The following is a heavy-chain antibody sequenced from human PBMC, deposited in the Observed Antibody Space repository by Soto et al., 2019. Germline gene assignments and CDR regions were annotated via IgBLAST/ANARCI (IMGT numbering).Heavy chain of an antibody. CDR2: IKQDGSEK. J-gene: IGHJ2*01. CDR3: ARASWLQRNWYIDL. CDR1: GFTFSSYW. V-gene: IGHV3-7*01. Sequence: EVQLVESGGGLVQPGGSLRLSCAASGFTFSSYWMSWVRQAPGKGLEWVANIKQDGSEKYYVDSVKGRFTISRDNAKNSLYLQMNSLRAEDTAVYYCARASWLQRNWYIDLWGRGTLVTVSS. D-gene: IGHD5-12*01.